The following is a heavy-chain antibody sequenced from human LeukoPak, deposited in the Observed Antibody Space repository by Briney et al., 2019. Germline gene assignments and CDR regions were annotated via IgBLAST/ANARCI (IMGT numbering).Heavy chain of an antibody. CDR2: ISSSSSYI. CDR1: GFTFSSYS. CDR3: ARDLVVVPAAILEVNWFDP. V-gene: IGHV3-21*01. D-gene: IGHD2-2*02. Sequence: GGSLRLSCAASGFTFSSYSMNWVRQAPGKGREWVSSISSSSSYIYYADSVNGRFTISRDNAKNSLYLQMNSLRAEDTAVYYCARDLVVVPAAILEVNWFDPWGQGTLVTVSS. J-gene: IGHJ5*02.